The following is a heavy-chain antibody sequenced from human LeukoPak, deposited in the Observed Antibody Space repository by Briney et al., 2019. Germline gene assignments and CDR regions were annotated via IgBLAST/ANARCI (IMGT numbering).Heavy chain of an antibody. CDR2: ISGSGGST. J-gene: IGHJ4*02. CDR3: ANSFYSYGDSDYFDY. D-gene: IGHD5-18*01. Sequence: GGSLRLSCAASGFTFSSYAMSWVRQAPGKGLEWVSAISGSGGSTYYADPVKGRFTISRDNSKNTLYLQMNSLRAEDTAVYYCANSFYSYGDSDYFDYWGQGTLVTVSS. CDR1: GFTFSSYA. V-gene: IGHV3-23*01.